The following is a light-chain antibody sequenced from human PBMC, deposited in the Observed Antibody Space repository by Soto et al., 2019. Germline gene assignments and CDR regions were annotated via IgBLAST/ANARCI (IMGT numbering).Light chain of an antibody. J-gene: IGLJ2*01. CDR3: CSYAGSSTLV. CDR1: SSDVGSYNL. Sequence: QSALTQPASVSGSPGQSITISCTGTSSDVGSYNLVSWYQQHPGEAPKLMIYEGSKRPSGVSNRFSGSKSGNTASVTISGLQAEDEADYYCCSYAGSSTLVFGGGTQLTVL. V-gene: IGLV2-23*01. CDR2: EGS.